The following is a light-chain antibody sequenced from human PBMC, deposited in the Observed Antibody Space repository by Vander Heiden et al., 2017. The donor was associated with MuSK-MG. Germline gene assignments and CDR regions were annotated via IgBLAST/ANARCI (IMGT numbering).Light chain of an antibody. CDR2: AAS. CDR3: QHLEGYPIT. V-gene: IGKV1-9*01. Sequence: DIPLTQSPSFLSASVGDRVTITCRASQGISTYLAWYQQRPGKAPNLLIYAASTLQSGVPSRFSGSGSGTEFTLTISGLQPEDIATYSCQHLEGYPITFGQGTRLEIK. CDR1: QGISTY. J-gene: IGKJ5*01.